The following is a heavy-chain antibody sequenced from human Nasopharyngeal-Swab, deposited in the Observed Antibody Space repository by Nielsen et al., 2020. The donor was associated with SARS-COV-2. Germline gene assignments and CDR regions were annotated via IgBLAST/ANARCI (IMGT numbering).Heavy chain of an antibody. CDR2: INAGSGQT. CDR3: ARERELQSHQYYYYMDV. Sequence: ASAQVSCKASAYSFLNYAIQWVRQAPAQRREWMGWINAGSGQTRYSQTFQDRVTITRDTSASTVYMELSSLRTEDTAVYYCARERELQSHQYYYYMDVWGKGTTVAISS. J-gene: IGHJ6*03. V-gene: IGHV1-3*01. CDR1: AYSFLNYA. D-gene: IGHD2-2*01.